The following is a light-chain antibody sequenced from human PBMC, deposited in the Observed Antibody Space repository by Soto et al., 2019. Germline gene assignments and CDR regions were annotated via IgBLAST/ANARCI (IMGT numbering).Light chain of an antibody. Sequence: ALTQPASVSGTPGQSITISCTGVTSDIGDYNYVSWYQHHPDTAPKLIIYEVSHRPSGVSSRFSGSKSGNTASLTISALQAEDEADYYCSSFTTTTSLGLFGTGTKVTVL. CDR2: EVS. CDR3: SSFTTTTSLGL. V-gene: IGLV2-14*01. CDR1: TSDIGDYNY. J-gene: IGLJ1*01.